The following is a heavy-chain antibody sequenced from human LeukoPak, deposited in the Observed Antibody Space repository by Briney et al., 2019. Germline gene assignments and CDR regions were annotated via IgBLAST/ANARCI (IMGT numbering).Heavy chain of an antibody. CDR2: IYYSGST. D-gene: IGHD3-22*01. V-gene: IGHV4-31*03. Sequence: NPSETLSLTCTVSGGSINNGGYYWSWIRQHPGKGLEWIGYIYYSGSTYYNPSLKSRVTISVDTSKNQFSLKLSSVTAADTAVYYCAREVRDYDSSGHGMDVWGQGTTVTVSS. J-gene: IGHJ6*02. CDR1: GGSINNGGYY. CDR3: AREVRDYDSSGHGMDV.